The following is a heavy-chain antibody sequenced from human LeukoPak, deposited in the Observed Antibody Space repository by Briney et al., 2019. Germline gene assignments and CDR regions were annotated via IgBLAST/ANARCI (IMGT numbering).Heavy chain of an antibody. CDR2: ISWNSGSI. J-gene: IGHJ3*02. V-gene: IGHV3-9*03. D-gene: IGHD3-22*01. CDR1: GFTFDDYA. Sequence: GRSLRLSCAASGFTFDDYAMHWVRQAPGKGLEWVSGISWNSGSIGYADSVKGRFTISRDNAKNSLYLQMNSLRAEDMALYYCAKSYDSSGYGAFDIWGQGTMVTVSS. CDR3: AKSYDSSGYGAFDI.